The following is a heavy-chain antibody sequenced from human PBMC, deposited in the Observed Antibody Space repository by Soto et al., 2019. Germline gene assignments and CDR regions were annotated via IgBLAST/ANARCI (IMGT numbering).Heavy chain of an antibody. Sequence: SETLSLTCAVYGGSFSGYYWSWIRQPPGKGLEWIGEINHSGSTNYNPSLKSRVTISVDTSKNQFSLKLSSVTAADTAVYYCARGRLSPPVYSSSWYYYYGMDVWGQGTTVTVSS. J-gene: IGHJ6*02. CDR1: GGSFSGYY. CDR2: INHSGST. CDR3: ARGRLSPPVYSSSWYYYYGMDV. D-gene: IGHD6-13*01. V-gene: IGHV4-34*01.